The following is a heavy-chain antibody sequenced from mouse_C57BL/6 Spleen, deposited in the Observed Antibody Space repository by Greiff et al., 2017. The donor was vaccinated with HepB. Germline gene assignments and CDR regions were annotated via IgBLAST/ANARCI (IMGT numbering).Heavy chain of an antibody. CDR1: GYTFTSYG. Sequence: VQLQQSGAELARPGASVKLSCKASGYTFTSYGISWVKQRTGQGLEWIGEIYPRSGNTYYNEKFKGKATLTADKSSSTAYMELRSLTSEDSAVYFCARRDGNYPWYFDVWGTGTTVTVSS. J-gene: IGHJ1*03. V-gene: IGHV1-81*01. CDR2: IYPRSGNT. CDR3: ARRDGNYPWYFDV. D-gene: IGHD2-1*01.